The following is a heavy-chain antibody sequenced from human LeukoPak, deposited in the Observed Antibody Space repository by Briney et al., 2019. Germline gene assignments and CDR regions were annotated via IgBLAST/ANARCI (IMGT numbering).Heavy chain of an antibody. CDR3: AKEGDYYGSGSYRDGFDI. Sequence: GGSLRLSCAASGFTFRNYWMHWVRQAPGKGLEWVAFIRYDGINKYYADSVKGRFTISRDSFKNTLYLQMNSLRPEDTAVYYCAKEGDYYGSGSYRDGFDIWGQGTRATVSS. V-gene: IGHV3-30*02. J-gene: IGHJ3*02. CDR1: GFTFRNYW. D-gene: IGHD3-10*01. CDR2: IRYDGINK.